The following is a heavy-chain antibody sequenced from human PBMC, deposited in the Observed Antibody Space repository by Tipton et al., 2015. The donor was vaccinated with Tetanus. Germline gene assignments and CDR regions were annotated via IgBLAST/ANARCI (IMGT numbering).Heavy chain of an antibody. CDR2: LNPKSGSA. J-gene: IGHJ6*02. D-gene: IGHD2-2*01. CDR1: GYTFTSYG. Sequence: QSGPEVKKPGASVKVSCKASGYTFTSYGLNWVRKAAGRGFEWMGWLNPKSGSAAYAPRFQGRVTMTTNISITTAFMEVASLTYEDTAVYYCASGSSIRHGLDVWGHGTSVTVSS. CDR3: ASGSSIRHGLDV. V-gene: IGHV1-8*02.